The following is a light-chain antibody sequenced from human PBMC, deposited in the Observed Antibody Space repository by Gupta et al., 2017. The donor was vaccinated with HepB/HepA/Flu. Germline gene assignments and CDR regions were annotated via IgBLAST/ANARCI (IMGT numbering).Light chain of an antibody. CDR2: SND. Sequence: QSVLTQPPSASGTPGQRVTISCSGSSSTIGSNTVNWYQQLPGPAPKLLIYSNDQRPSGVPDRFSCSKSGTSASPVISGLQSEEEADDYCAAWDDSLKGLVFGGGTKLTVL. V-gene: IGLV1-44*01. CDR3: AAWDDSLKGLV. CDR1: SSTIGSNT. J-gene: IGLJ3*02.